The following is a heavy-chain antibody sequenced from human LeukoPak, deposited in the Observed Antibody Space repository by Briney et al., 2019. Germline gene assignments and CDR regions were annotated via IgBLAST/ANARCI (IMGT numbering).Heavy chain of an antibody. Sequence: ASVKVSCKASGYTFTSYAMHWVRQAPGQRLEWMGWINAGNGNTKYSQKFQGRVTITRDTSGSTAYMELSSLRSEDTAVYYCARVGIAARPFDYWGQGTLVTVSS. J-gene: IGHJ4*02. CDR3: ARVGIAARPFDY. CDR2: INAGNGNT. V-gene: IGHV1-3*01. CDR1: GYTFTSYA. D-gene: IGHD6-6*01.